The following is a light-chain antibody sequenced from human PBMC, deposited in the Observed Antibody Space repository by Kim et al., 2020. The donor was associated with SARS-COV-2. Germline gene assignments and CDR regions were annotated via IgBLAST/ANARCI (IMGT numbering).Light chain of an antibody. V-gene: IGLV1-36*01. CDR2: YND. CDR1: SSNIGNNG. CDR3: ATWDDSLSAWV. J-gene: IGLJ3*02. Sequence: QSVLTQPPSVSEAPRQRITISCSGSSSNIGNNGVNWYQQLPGKTPKLLIYYNDLLPSGVSDRFSGSKSGTSASLAISGLQSEDEADYYCATWDDSLSAWVFGGGTQLTVL.